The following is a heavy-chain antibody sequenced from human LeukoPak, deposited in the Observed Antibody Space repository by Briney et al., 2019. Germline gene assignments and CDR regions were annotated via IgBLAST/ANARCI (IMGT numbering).Heavy chain of an antibody. CDR1: GGSIRNYY. Sequence: PSETLSLTCTVSGGSIRNYYWNWIRQSAGKGLELIGRIHISGSTNSNPSLKSRVTMSVVTSKNQFSLRLTSVTAADTAVYYCARGAVGSTPHAAFDIWGQGTMVTVSS. D-gene: IGHD1-26*01. J-gene: IGHJ3*02. CDR3: ARGAVGSTPHAAFDI. V-gene: IGHV4-4*07. CDR2: IHISGST.